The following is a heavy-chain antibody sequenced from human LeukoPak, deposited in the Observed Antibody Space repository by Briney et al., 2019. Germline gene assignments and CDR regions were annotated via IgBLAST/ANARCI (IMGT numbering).Heavy chain of an antibody. Sequence: GESLKISCKGSGYSFSSYWIAWVRQMPGKGLEWMGIIYPGDSDTRYSPSFQGQVTISADKSISTAYLQWTSLKASDTAMYYCARGSSSGGYYYYYMDVWGKGTTVAVSS. V-gene: IGHV5-51*01. D-gene: IGHD6-6*01. CDR2: IYPGDSDT. CDR1: GYSFSSYW. CDR3: ARGSSSGGYYYYYMDV. J-gene: IGHJ6*03.